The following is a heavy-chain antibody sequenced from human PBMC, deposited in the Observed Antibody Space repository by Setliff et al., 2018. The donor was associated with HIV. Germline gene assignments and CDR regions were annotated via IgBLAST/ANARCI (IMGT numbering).Heavy chain of an antibody. CDR3: ARHPSYSSDHPPLYFDY. Sequence: SETLSLTCTVSGGSISRGSYSWGWIRQPPGKGLEWIGSISYTGITYYNPSLKSRLTISVDTSKNHFSLTLNSVTAADTAVYYCARHPSYSSDHPPLYFDYWGQGTLVTVSS. D-gene: IGHD6-19*01. J-gene: IGHJ4*02. CDR2: ISYTGIT. V-gene: IGHV4-39*01. CDR1: GGSISRGSYS.